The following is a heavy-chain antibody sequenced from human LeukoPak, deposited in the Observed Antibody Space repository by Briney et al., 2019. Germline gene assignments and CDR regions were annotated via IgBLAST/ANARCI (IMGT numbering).Heavy chain of an antibody. CDR1: GFTIGGFD. J-gene: IGHJ6*02. CDR3: AKERDYYYYGMDV. V-gene: IGHV3-23*01. CDR2: IGSDYET. Sequence: GGSLRLSCAASGFTIGGFDMTWVRQAPGKGLEWVSSIGSDYETHYSESVKGRFAISRDNSQSTVFLQMNSLRAEDTAVYYCAKERDYYYYGMDVWGQGTTVTVSS.